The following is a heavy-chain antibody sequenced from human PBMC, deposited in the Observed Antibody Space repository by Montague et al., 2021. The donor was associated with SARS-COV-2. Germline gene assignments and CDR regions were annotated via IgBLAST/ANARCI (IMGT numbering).Heavy chain of an antibody. CDR3: ARGYFGPGSYPFDI. D-gene: IGHD3-10*01. V-gene: IGHV4-59*02. CDR2: IYYSGST. J-gene: IGHJ3*02. CDR1: GGSVNSYY. Sequence: SETLSLTCTVAGGSVNSYYWGWIRQPPGKGLEWIGYIYYSGSTNYNPSLKSRVTMSVGRSENQFSLRLTSVTAADTAVYYCARGYFGPGSYPFDIWGRGTLVTVSS.